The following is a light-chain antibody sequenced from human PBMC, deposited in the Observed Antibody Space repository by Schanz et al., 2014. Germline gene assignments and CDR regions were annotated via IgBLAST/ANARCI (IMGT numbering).Light chain of an antibody. Sequence: QSALTQPPSASGSPGQSVTISWTGTSSDIGGYNLVSWYQQHPGKAPKLIIYEVNKRPSGVPDRFSGSKSGNTASLTVSGLQAEDEADYYCSSYAGYGMGVFGGGTKLTVL. J-gene: IGLJ2*01. CDR3: SSYAGYGMGV. CDR2: EVN. V-gene: IGLV2-8*01. CDR1: SSDIGGYNL.